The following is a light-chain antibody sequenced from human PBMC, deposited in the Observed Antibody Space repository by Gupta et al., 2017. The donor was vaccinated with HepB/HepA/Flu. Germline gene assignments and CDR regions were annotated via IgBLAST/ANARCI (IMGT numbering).Light chain of an antibody. CDR2: EVS. V-gene: IGLV2-23*02. CDR3: CAYAGSGTYV. Sequence: QSALTQPASVSGSPGQSITISCTGTSSDIGSYNLVSWYQQYPGKAPKLMLYEVSKWPSGVSNRFSGSQFGNTASLTISGLQAEDESDYYCCAYAGSGTYVFGPGTKVTVL. J-gene: IGLJ1*01. CDR1: SSDIGSYNL.